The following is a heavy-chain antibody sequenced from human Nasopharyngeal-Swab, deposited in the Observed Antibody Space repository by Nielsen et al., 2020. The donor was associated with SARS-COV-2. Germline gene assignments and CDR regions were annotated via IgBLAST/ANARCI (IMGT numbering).Heavy chain of an antibody. CDR3: ARRVARAPRHEGDYYYGMDV. V-gene: IGHV4-39*01. Sequence: VRQMPGKGLQWIGSIYYSGSTYYNPPLKSRVTISVDTSKNQFSLKLSSVTAADTAVYYCARRVARAPRHEGDYYYGMDVWGQGTTVTVSS. J-gene: IGHJ6*02. D-gene: IGHD3-16*01. CDR2: IYYSGST.